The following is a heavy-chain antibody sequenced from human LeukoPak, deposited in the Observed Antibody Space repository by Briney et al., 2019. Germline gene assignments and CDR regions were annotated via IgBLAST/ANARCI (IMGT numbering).Heavy chain of an antibody. Sequence: ASVKVSCKASGYTFTSYGISWVRQAPGQGLEWMGWISAYNGNTNYAQKLQGRVTMTTDTSTSTAYMELRSLRSDDTAVYYCARDPGIAAAGFLNWLDPWGQGTLVTVSS. CDR1: GYTFTSYG. CDR3: ARDPGIAAAGFLNWLDP. J-gene: IGHJ5*02. V-gene: IGHV1-18*01. CDR2: ISAYNGNT. D-gene: IGHD6-13*01.